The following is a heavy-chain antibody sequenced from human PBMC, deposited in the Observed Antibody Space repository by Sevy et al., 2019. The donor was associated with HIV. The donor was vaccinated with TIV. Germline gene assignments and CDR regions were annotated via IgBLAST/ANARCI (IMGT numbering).Heavy chain of an antibody. CDR1: GGSISSSSYY. CDR3: ASGYSSGWGVREYFDY. CDR2: IYYSGST. V-gene: IGHV4-39*01. D-gene: IGHD6-19*01. Sequence: SETLSLTCTVSGGSISSSSYYWGWIRQPPGKGLEWIGSIYYSGSTYYNPSLKSRVTISVDTSKNQFSLMLSSVTAADTAVYYCASGYSSGWGVREYFDYWGQGTLVTVSS. J-gene: IGHJ4*02.